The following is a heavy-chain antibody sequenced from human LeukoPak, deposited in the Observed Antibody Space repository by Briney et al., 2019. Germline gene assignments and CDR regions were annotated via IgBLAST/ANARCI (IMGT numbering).Heavy chain of an antibody. Sequence: PSETLSLTCTVSGGPISITSYYWGWLRQPPGKGLEWIGSMYSSGSTYYNPSLKSRVTISVDTSKNQFSLKLSSVTAADTAVYYCATQIGPWGQGTLVTVSS. V-gene: IGHV4-39*01. D-gene: IGHD3-22*01. J-gene: IGHJ5*02. CDR2: MYSSGST. CDR3: ATQIGP. CDR1: GGPISITSYY.